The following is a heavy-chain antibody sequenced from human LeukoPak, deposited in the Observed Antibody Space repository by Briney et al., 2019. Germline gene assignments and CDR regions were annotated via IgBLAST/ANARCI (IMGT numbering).Heavy chain of an antibody. CDR2: INHSGST. Sequence: SETLSLTCTVSGYSISSGYYWGWIRQPPGKGLEWIGEINHSGSTNYNPSLKSRVTISVDTSKNQFSLKLSSVTAADTAVYYCARGPVVVPAAILSQLRRGWFDPWGQGTLVTVSS. CDR1: GYSISSGYY. D-gene: IGHD2-2*01. V-gene: IGHV4-38-2*02. CDR3: ARGPVVVPAAILSQLRRGWFDP. J-gene: IGHJ5*02.